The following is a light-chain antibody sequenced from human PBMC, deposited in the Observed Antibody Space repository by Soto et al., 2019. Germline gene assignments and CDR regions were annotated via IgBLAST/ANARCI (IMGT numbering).Light chain of an antibody. CDR2: KAS. CDR3: QHYNSYSEA. CDR1: QTISSW. Sequence: DIQMTQSPSNLSGSVEDRVTITSLASQTISSWLAWYQQKPGKAPKLLIYKASTLKSGVPSRFSGSGSGTEFTLTISSLQPDDFATYYCQHYNSYSEAFGQGTKV. V-gene: IGKV1-5*03. J-gene: IGKJ1*01.